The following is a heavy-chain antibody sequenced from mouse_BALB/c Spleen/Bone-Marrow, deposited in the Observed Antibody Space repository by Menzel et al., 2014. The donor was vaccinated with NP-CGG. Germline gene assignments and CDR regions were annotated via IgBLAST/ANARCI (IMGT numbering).Heavy chain of an antibody. CDR2: IDPANGNN. J-gene: IGHJ1*01. D-gene: IGHD1-1*01. CDR3: ARGGSSYGWYFDV. Sequence: EVQLQQSGAELVKPGASVKLSCTASGFNIKDTYMHWVKQRPERGLEWIGRIDPANGNNKYDPKFQGKATITADTSSNTAYLQLSSLTSEDTAVYYCARGGSSYGWYFDVWGAGTTVTVSS. V-gene: IGHV14-3*02. CDR1: GFNIKDTY.